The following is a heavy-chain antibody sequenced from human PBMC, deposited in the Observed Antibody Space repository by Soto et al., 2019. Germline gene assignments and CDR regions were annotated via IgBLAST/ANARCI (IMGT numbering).Heavy chain of an antibody. D-gene: IGHD2-15*01. CDR3: ARVGYCSGGSCYSWYFDL. CDR2: IYSGGST. Sequence: GGSLRLSCAASGFTVSSNYMSWVRQAPGKGLEWVSVIYSGGSTYYADSVKGRFTISRHNSKNTLYLQMNSLRAEDTAVYYCARVGYCSGGSCYSWYFDLWGRGTLVTVSS. J-gene: IGHJ2*01. CDR1: GFTVSSNY. V-gene: IGHV3-53*04.